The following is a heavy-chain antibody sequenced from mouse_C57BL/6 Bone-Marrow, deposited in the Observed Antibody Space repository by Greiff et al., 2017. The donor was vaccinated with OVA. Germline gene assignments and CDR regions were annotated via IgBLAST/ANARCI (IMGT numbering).Heavy chain of an antibody. J-gene: IGHJ2*01. Sequence: QVQLQQSGAELVKPGASVKLSCKASGYTFTSYWMHWVKQRPGQGLEWIGMIHPNSGSTNYNEKFKSKATLTVDKSSSTAYLQLSSLTSGDSAVYYCASGITTVAVDYWGQGTTRTVSS. CDR2: IHPNSGST. V-gene: IGHV1-64*01. D-gene: IGHD1-1*01. CDR1: GYTFTSYW. CDR3: ASGITTVAVDY.